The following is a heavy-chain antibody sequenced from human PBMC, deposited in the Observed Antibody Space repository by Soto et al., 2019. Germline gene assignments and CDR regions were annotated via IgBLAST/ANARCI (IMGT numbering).Heavy chain of an antibody. CDR1: GGSISSGDYY. J-gene: IGHJ6*02. CDR3: ARALIQLWPHYYYGMDV. D-gene: IGHD5-18*01. Sequence: RSLTCTVSGGSISSGDYYWSWIRQPPGKGLEWIGYIYYSGTTYYNPSLKSRVTISVDTSKNQFSLKLSSVTAADTAVYYCARALIQLWPHYYYGMDVWGQGTTVTVSS. CDR2: IYYSGTT. V-gene: IGHV4-30-4*01.